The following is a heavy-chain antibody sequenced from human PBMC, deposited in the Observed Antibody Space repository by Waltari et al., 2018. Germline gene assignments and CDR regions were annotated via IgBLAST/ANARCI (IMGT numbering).Heavy chain of an antibody. CDR3: ARLGRSLHRGGLDS. CDR2: IYSTGDT. J-gene: IGHJ4*02. V-gene: IGHV4-61*02. D-gene: IGHD3-10*01. CDR1: RGSVNTDRYY. Sequence: QVQLQESGPGLVQPSETLSLTCTVSRGSVNTDRYYWNWIRQSAGRTLEWIGRIYSTGDTIYNPSLNSRVTISMDSSQKQVSLNLTSVTTADTAVYYCARLGRSLHRGGLDSWGQGVRVTVSS.